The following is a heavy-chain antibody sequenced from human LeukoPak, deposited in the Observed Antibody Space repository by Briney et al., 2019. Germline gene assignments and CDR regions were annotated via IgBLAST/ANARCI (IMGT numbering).Heavy chain of an antibody. D-gene: IGHD3-9*01. V-gene: IGHV3-23*01. CDR2: IGASGGST. Sequence: GGSLRLSCATSGFTFSSDAMGWVRQAPGKGLEWVSGIGASGGSTYYADSVKGRLTISRDNSKNTLYLQMSSLRTEDTAVYYCAKAEGYDILTGLDYWGQGTLVTVSS. CDR1: GFTFSSDA. CDR3: AKAEGYDILTGLDY. J-gene: IGHJ4*02.